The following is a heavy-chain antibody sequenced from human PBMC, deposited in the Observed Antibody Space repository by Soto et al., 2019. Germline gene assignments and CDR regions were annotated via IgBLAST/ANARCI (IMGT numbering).Heavy chain of an antibody. CDR2: IDPSGGGT. V-gene: IGHV1-46*01. Sequence: QVQLVQSGAELKKPGASVKVSCKASGYTFTNYYMHWVRQAPGQGLEWMGIIDPSGGGTSYAQKFQGRLTMTRVTSTSTVYMELSTLKSEDTAVYYCARDRVDCSGGNCWRSIEDTWGQGTLVTVSS. CDR3: ARDRVDCSGGNCWRSIEDT. CDR1: GYTFTNYY. J-gene: IGHJ5*02. D-gene: IGHD2-15*01.